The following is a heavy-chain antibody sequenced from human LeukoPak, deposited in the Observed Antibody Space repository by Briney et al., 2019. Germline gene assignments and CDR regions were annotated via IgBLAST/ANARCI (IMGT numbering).Heavy chain of an antibody. CDR3: ARDPGRSGGSCYSDY. D-gene: IGHD2-15*01. CDR1: GFTFGSFS. J-gene: IGHJ4*02. V-gene: IGHV3-21*01. CDR2: ISGSGTYI. Sequence: PGGSLRLSCAASGFTFGSFSMTWVRQAPGKGLEWVSSISGSGTYIYYADSVKGRFTISRDNAKNSLYLQMNSLRAEDTAVYYCARDPGRSGGSCYSDYWGQGTLVTVSS.